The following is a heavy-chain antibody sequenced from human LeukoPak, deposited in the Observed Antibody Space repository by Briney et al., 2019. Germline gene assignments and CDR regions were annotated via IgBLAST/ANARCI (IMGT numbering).Heavy chain of an antibody. CDR2: IWYDGSNK. V-gene: IGHV3-33*01. CDR3: ARDYQQLARSPFDP. CDR1: GFTFSSYG. D-gene: IGHD6-13*01. Sequence: AGGSLRLSCAASGFTFSSYGMHWVRQAPGKGLEWVAVIWYDGSNKYYADSVKGRFTISRDNSKNTLYLQMNSLRAEDTAVYYCARDYQQLARSPFDPWGQGTLVTVSS. J-gene: IGHJ5*02.